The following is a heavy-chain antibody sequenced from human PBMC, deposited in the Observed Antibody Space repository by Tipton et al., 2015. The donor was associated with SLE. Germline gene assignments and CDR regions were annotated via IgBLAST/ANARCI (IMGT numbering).Heavy chain of an antibody. V-gene: IGHV1-46*01. CDR3: ARAPIAAAGTAYFDY. D-gene: IGHD6-13*01. CDR1: GYTFTSYY. CDR2: INPSGGST. J-gene: IGHJ4*02. Sequence: QLVQSGAEVKKPGASVKVSCKASGYTFTSYYMHWVRQAPGQGLEWMGIINPSGGSTSYAQKFQGRVTMTRDTSTSTVYMELSSVTAADTAVYYCARAPIAAAGTAYFDYWGQGTLVTVSS.